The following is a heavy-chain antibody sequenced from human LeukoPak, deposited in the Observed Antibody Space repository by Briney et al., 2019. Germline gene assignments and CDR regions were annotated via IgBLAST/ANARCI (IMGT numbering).Heavy chain of an antibody. Sequence: KPGGSLRLSCAASGFTFRNYNMNWVRQAPGKGLEWVSSISSSSTNIYYAESVKGRFTISRDNAKNSLYLQMNSLRAEDTAIYYCARDVVGATSTPRDYWGQGALVTVSS. J-gene: IGHJ4*02. CDR2: ISSSSTNI. CDR3: ARDVVGATSTPRDY. CDR1: GFTFRNYN. D-gene: IGHD1-26*01. V-gene: IGHV3-21*01.